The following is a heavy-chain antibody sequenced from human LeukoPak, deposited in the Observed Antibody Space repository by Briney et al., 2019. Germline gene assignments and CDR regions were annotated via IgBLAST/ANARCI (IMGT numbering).Heavy chain of an antibody. CDR2: ISGSGDTI. Sequence: GGSLRLSCAASGFSFTSHDMNWVRQAPGKGLEWISYISGSGDTIYYADSVKGRFTISRDSAKNSLYLQMNSLRAEDTAVYYCTITLTGDRGYWGQGTLVTVSS. CDR1: GFSFTSHD. J-gene: IGHJ4*02. V-gene: IGHV3-48*03. CDR3: TITLTGDRGY. D-gene: IGHD1-20*01.